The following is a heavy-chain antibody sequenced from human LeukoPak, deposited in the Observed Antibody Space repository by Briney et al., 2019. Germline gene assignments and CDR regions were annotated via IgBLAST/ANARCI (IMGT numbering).Heavy chain of an antibody. CDR2: IYHSGST. D-gene: IGHD6-13*01. CDR3: ARDGIAAAGKYYYYGMDV. CDR1: GYSISSGYY. J-gene: IGHJ6*02. V-gene: IGHV4-38-2*02. Sequence: SETLSLTCTVSGYSISSGYYWGWIRQPPGKGLEWIGSIYHSGSTYYNPSLKSRVTISVDTSKNQFSLKLSSVTAADTAVYYCARDGIAAAGKYYYYGMDVWGQGTTVTVSS.